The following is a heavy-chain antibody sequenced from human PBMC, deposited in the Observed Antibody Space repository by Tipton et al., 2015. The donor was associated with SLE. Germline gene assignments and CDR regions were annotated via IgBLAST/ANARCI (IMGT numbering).Heavy chain of an antibody. J-gene: IGHJ6*02. D-gene: IGHD1-26*01. CDR1: GGSISGYH. CDR2: ISYTGDT. V-gene: IGHV4-59*08. Sequence: TLSLTCTVSGGSISGYHWSWLRQPPGKGLEWIGYISYTGDTNYNPSLKSRVTISADTSKNQISLMLSSVTAADTAGCYCARLSGSEPSVWGQGTTVTVSS. CDR3: ARLSGSEPSV.